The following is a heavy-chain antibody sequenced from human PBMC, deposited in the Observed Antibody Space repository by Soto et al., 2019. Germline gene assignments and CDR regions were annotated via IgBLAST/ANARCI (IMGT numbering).Heavy chain of an antibody. CDR2: IIPIFGTA. CDR1: GGTFSSYA. D-gene: IGHD1-20*01. Sequence: SVKVSCKASGGTFSSYAISWVRQAPGQGLEWMGGIIPIFGTANYAQKFQGRVTITADKSTSTAYMELSGLRSEDTAVYYCARDQGNWSSNWFDPWGQGTLVTVSS. V-gene: IGHV1-69*06. CDR3: ARDQGNWSSNWFDP. J-gene: IGHJ5*02.